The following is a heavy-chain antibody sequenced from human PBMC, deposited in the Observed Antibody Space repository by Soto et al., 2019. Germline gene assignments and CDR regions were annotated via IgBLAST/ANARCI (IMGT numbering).Heavy chain of an antibody. J-gene: IGHJ4*02. CDR1: GGTFSSYA. V-gene: IGHV1-69*01. CDR3: AKTLTVRGVLISWY. D-gene: IGHD3-10*01. Sequence: QVQLVQSGAEVKKPGSSVKVSCKASGGTFSSYAISWVRQAPGQGLEWMGGIIPIFGTANYAQKFQGRVKITADEYTGTDYMELSSLRSEDTAVYYCAKTLTVRGVLISWYWGQRTLVTVSS. CDR2: IIPIFGTA.